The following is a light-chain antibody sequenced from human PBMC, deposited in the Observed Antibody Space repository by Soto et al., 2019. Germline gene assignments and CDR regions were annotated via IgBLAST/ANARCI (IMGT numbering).Light chain of an antibody. CDR3: HQYTNRPPWT. CDR1: QSVSTN. J-gene: IGKJ1*01. V-gene: IGKV3-15*01. CDR2: GAS. Sequence: EILMTQSPATLSVSPGDRATLSCRASQSVSTNLAWYQQRPGQAPRLLIYGASTRATGIPARFSGSGSGTEFTLTISRLQSDDFSVYYCHQYTNRPPWTFGQGTKVDLK.